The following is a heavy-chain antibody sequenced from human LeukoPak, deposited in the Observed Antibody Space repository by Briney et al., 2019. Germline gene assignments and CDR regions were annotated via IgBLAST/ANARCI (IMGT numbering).Heavy chain of an antibody. V-gene: IGHV5-51*01. CDR1: GYTFTDYW. CDR3: ARHADTTS. CDR2: IYPGGSDT. J-gene: IGHJ5*02. D-gene: IGHD1-26*01. Sequence: GESLKVSCKGSGYTFTDYWIALVRQMPGQGLEWMGIIYPGGSDTRYSPSFQGQVTISADKSTTTAFLQWGSLKASDTAMYFRARHADTTSWGQGTPVTVSS.